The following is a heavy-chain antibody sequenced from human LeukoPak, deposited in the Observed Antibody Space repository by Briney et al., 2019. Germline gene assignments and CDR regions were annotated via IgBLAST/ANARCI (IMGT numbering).Heavy chain of an antibody. D-gene: IGHD6-19*01. CDR2: INPNSGGT. CDR3: AKAVAAYYYYMDV. CDR1: GYTFTGYY. V-gene: IGHV1-2*02. J-gene: IGHJ6*03. Sequence: ASVKASCKASGYTFTGYYMHWVRQAPGQGLEWMGWINPNSGGTNYAQKFQGRVTMTRDTSISTAYMELSRLRSDDTAVYYCAKAVAAYYYYMDVWGKGTTVTVSS.